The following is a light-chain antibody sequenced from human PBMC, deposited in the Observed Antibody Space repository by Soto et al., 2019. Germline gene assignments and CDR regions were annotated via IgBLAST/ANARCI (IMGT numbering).Light chain of an antibody. CDR1: ASNIGAGYD. CDR3: QSDDINQSGRVV. CDR2: GDN. V-gene: IGLV1-40*01. J-gene: IGLJ2*01. Sequence: QSVLTQPPSVSGAPGQRVTISCSGSASNIGAGYDVHWYQHLPGTAPKLLIHGDNNRPSGVPDRFSGSKSGTSVSLAITGLQAGDEAEYFCQSDDINQSGRVVFGGVTKLTVL.